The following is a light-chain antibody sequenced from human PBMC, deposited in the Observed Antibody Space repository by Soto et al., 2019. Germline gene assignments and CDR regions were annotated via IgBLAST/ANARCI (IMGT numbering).Light chain of an antibody. J-gene: IGLJ2*01. Sequence: QSALTQPASVSGSPGQSITISCTGTSSDVGGYNYVSWYQQSPGKAPKLMIYEVSNRPSGVSYRFSGSKSGNTASLTISGLQAEDEADYYCTSYASSTTVLFGGGTKVTVL. V-gene: IGLV2-14*01. CDR1: SSDVGGYNY. CDR3: TSYASSTTVL. CDR2: EVS.